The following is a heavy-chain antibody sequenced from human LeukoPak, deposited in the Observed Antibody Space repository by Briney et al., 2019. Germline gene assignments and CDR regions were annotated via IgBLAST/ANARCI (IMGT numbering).Heavy chain of an antibody. Sequence: GGSLRLSCAASGFTFSSYAMRWVRQAPGKGLEWVANIKQDGSEKNYVDSVKGRFTISRDNAKNSLYLQMNSLRAEDTAVYYCARDSAIFGVVTPMDVWGQGTTVTVSS. D-gene: IGHD3-3*01. CDR2: IKQDGSEK. CDR3: ARDSAIFGVVTPMDV. V-gene: IGHV3-7*01. J-gene: IGHJ6*02. CDR1: GFTFSSYA.